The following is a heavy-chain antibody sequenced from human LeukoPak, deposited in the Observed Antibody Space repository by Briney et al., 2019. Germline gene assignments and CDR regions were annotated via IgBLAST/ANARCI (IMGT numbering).Heavy chain of an antibody. D-gene: IGHD3-10*01. CDR3: ARGRGRITMVRGVRGGMDV. J-gene: IGHJ6*04. Sequence: SETLSLTCAVYGWSFSGYYWSWIRQPPGKGLEWIGEINHSGSTNYNPSLKSRVTISVDTSKNQFSLKLSSVTAADTAVYYCARGRGRITMVRGVRGGMDVWGKGTTVTVSS. CDR1: GWSFSGYY. V-gene: IGHV4-34*01. CDR2: INHSGST.